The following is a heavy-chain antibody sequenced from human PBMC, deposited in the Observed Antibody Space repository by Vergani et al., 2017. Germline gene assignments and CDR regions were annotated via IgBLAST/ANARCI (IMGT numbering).Heavy chain of an antibody. CDR2: IYSGGST. J-gene: IGHJ4*02. D-gene: IGHD5-12*01. Sequence: EVQLVESGGGLVQPGGSLRLSCAASGFTVSSNYMSWVRQAPGKGLEWVSVIYSGGSTYYADSVKGRFTISRDNSKNTLYLQMNSLRAEDTAVYYCARAVGGYGDYVDYWGQGTLVTVSS. V-gene: IGHV3-66*01. CDR3: ARAVGGYGDYVDY. CDR1: GFTVSSNY.